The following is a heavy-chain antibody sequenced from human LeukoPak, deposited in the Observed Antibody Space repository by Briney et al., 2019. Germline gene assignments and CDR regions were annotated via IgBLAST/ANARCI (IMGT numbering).Heavy chain of an antibody. CDR1: GFTFSSYA. J-gene: IGHJ6*02. Sequence: GGSLRLSCAASGFTFSSYAMSWVRQAPGKGLEWVSAISGSGGSTYYADSVKGRFTISRDNSKNTLYLQMNSLRAEDTAVYYCARLPQRLISDWYYYYGMDVWGQGTTVTVSS. CDR2: ISGSGGST. D-gene: IGHD6-19*01. V-gene: IGHV3-23*01. CDR3: ARLPQRLISDWYYYYGMDV.